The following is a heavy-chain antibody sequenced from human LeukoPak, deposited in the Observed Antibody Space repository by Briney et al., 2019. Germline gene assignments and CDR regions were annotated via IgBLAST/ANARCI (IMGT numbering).Heavy chain of an antibody. CDR3: ARAANSGYDTIYDY. Sequence: SETLSLTCTVSGGSISSYYWSWIRQPPGKGLEWIGYIYYSGSTNYNPSLKSRVTISVDTSKNQFSLKLSSVTAADTAVYYCARAANSGYDTIYDYWGQGTLVTVSS. CDR2: IYYSGST. J-gene: IGHJ4*02. CDR1: GGSISSYY. V-gene: IGHV4-59*01. D-gene: IGHD5-12*01.